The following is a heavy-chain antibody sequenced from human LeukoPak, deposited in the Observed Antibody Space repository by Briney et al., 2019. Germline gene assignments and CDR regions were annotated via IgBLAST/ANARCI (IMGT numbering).Heavy chain of an antibody. CDR3: ARDGKQQLVLDY. D-gene: IGHD6-13*01. CDR2: IYYSGST. CDR1: GGSISSGGYY. Sequence: SETLSLTCTVSGGSISSGGYYWSWIRQHPGKGLEWIGYIYYSGSTYYNPSLKSRVTISVDMSKNQFSLKLSSVTAADTAVYYCARDGKQQLVLDYWGQGTLVTVSS. J-gene: IGHJ4*02. V-gene: IGHV4-31*03.